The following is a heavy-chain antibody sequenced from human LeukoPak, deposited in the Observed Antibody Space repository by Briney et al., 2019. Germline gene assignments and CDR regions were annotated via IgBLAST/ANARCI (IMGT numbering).Heavy chain of an antibody. CDR1: GGSFSGYY. Sequence: SETLSLTCAVYGGSFSGYYWSWIRQPPGKGLEWIGEINHSGSTNYSPSLKSRVTISVDTSKNQFSLKLSSVTAADTAVYYCARGVAAAGFYSFDYWGQGTLVTVSS. D-gene: IGHD6-13*01. CDR2: INHSGST. CDR3: ARGVAAAGFYSFDY. V-gene: IGHV4-34*01. J-gene: IGHJ4*02.